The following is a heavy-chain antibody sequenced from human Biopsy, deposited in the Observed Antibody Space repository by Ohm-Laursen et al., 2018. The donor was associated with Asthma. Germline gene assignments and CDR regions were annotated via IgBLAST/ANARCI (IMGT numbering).Heavy chain of an antibody. CDR3: ARCQVGYSSGWSLLLKKIYYSGMDV. V-gene: IGHV1-69*01. CDR2: TMTVFGTT. Sequence: VSSVKVSCKAPGGTFSNFAISWGRQAPGQGLEWLGGTMTVFGTTNFAQKFQGRVTITADESTSTAYMEVTSLRSEDTAIYYCARCQVGYSSGWSLLLKKIYYSGMDVWGQGTAVTVSS. J-gene: IGHJ6*02. D-gene: IGHD6-19*01. CDR1: GGTFSNFA.